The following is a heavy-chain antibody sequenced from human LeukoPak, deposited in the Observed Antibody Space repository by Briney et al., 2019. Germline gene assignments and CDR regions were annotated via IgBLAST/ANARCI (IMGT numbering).Heavy chain of an antibody. CDR2: INSDGSST. CDR3: ARDSGGGGYSMDV. V-gene: IGHV3-74*01. D-gene: IGHD2-15*01. Sequence: GGSLRLSCAASGFTFSNYWMPWVRQAPGKGLVWVSRINSDGSSTSYADSVKGRFTISRDNVKNTLYLQMNSLRAEDTAVYYCARDSGGGGYSMDVWGQGTTVTVFS. J-gene: IGHJ6*02. CDR1: GFTFSNYW.